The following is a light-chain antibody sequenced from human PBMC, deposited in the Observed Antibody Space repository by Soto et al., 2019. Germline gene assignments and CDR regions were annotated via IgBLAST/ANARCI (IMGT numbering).Light chain of an antibody. CDR2: SNN. CDR3: AAWDDNLSTYV. Sequence: QSVLTQPPSASGTPGQRVSISCSGYSASIGTNFVYWYQQLPGTAPKVLIHSNNQRPSGVPDRFSGSKSGTSASLAISGLRSEDEADYYCAAWDDNLSTYVFXSGTKLTVL. CDR1: SASIGTNF. V-gene: IGLV1-47*02. J-gene: IGLJ1*01.